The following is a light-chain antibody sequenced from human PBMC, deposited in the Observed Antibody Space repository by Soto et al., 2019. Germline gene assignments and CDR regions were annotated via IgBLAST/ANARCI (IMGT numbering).Light chain of an antibody. CDR3: QQYDSSPPIT. V-gene: IGKV3-20*01. CDR1: QSVSKSY. Sequence: EIVLTQSPGTLSLSPGERATLSCRASQSVSKSYLAWYQQKPGQAPRLLIYGASSRATGIPDRFSGSGSGTEFSLTISRLEPEDFSVYYWQQYDSSPPITFGQGTRLEIK. J-gene: IGKJ5*01. CDR2: GAS.